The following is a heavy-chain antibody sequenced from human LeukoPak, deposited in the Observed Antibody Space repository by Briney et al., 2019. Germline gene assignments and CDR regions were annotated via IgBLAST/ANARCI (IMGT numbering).Heavy chain of an antibody. Sequence: ASVKVSCKASGYTFTSYAMHWVRQAPGQRLEWMGWINAGNGNTNHVQKLQGRVTMTTDTSTSTVYLELRSLRSDDTAVYYCARESLGTTDSWGQGTLVTVSS. D-gene: IGHD1-14*01. V-gene: IGHV1-3*01. CDR3: ARESLGTTDS. CDR2: INAGNGNT. J-gene: IGHJ4*02. CDR1: GYTFTSYA.